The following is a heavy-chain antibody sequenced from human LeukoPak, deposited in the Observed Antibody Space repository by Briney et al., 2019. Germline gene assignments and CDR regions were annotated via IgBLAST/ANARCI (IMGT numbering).Heavy chain of an antibody. CDR1: GYSISSGYY. D-gene: IGHD1-26*01. Sequence: SETLSLTCTVSGYSISSGYYWGWIRQPPGKGLEWIGSIYHSGSTNYNPSLKSRVTISVDTSKNQFSLKLSSVTAADTAVYYCARVFGSYVPRGFDYWGQGTLVTVSS. J-gene: IGHJ4*02. V-gene: IGHV4-38-2*02. CDR2: IYHSGST. CDR3: ARVFGSYVPRGFDY.